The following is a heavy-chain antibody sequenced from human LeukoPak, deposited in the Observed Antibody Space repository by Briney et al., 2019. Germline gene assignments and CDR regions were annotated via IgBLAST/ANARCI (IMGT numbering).Heavy chain of an antibody. D-gene: IGHD3-22*01. CDR2: INPNNGGT. V-gene: IGHV1-2*02. CDR3: ARDTYDIGASDY. CDR1: GYTFTGYY. Sequence: ASVKVSCKASGYTFTGYYMHWVRQAPGQGLEWMGWINPNNGGTNYAQKFQGRVTMTRDTSISTAYMELSRLRSDDTAVYYCARDTYDIGASDYWGQGTLVTVSS. J-gene: IGHJ4*02.